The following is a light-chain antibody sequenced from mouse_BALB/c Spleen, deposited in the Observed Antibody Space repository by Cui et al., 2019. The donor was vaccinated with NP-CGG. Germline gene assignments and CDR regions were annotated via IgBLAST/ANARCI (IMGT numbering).Light chain of an antibody. CDR1: TGAVTTSNY. J-gene: IGLJ1*01. CDR3: ALWYSNHWV. Sequence: QSVVTKESALTTSPGETVTLTCRSSTGAVTTSNYANWVQEKPDHLFTGLIGGTNNRVPGVPARFSGSLIGDKAALTITGAQIEDEATYFCALWYSNHWVFGGGTKLTVL. V-gene: IGLV1*01. CDR2: GTN.